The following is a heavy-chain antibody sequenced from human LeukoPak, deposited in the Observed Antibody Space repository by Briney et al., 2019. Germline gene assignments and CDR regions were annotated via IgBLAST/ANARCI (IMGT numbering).Heavy chain of an antibody. V-gene: IGHV3-72*01. J-gene: IGHJ4*02. Sequence: PGGSLRLSCAASGFTLGDHYMDWVRQAPGKGLEWVSRTKNKANSYTTQYAASVKGRFTVSRDDSKNSLSLQMNNLETEDTAVYYCARDASASLDYWGQGTLVTVSS. CDR2: TKNKANSYTT. CDR1: GFTLGDHY. CDR3: ARDASASLDY. D-gene: IGHD2-2*01.